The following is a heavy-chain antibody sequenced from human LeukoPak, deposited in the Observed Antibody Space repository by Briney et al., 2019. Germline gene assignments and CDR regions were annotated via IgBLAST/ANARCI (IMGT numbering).Heavy chain of an antibody. CDR2: INHSGST. CDR1: GGSFSGYY. D-gene: IGHD2-2*01. J-gene: IGHJ6*03. V-gene: IGHV4-34*01. CDR3: ARRVRGYCSSTRCPQTHYYYYYMDV. Sequence: TSETLSLTCAVYGGSFSGYYWSWIRQPPGKGLEWIGEINHSGSTNYNPSLKSRVTISVDTSKNQFSLKLSSVTAADTAVYYCARRVRGYCSSTRCPQTHYYYYYMDVWGKGTTVTVSS.